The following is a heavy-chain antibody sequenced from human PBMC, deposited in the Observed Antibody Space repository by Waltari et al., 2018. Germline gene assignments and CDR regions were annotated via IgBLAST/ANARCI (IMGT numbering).Heavy chain of an antibody. CDR2: IIPIFGTA. V-gene: IGHV1-69*05. CDR1: GGTFSSYA. J-gene: IGHJ4*02. Sequence: QVQLVQSGAEVKKPGSSVKVSCKASGGTFSSYAISWVRQAPGPGLEWTGGIIPIFGTANYAQKFQGRVTITTDESTSTAYMELSSLRSEDTAVYYCAREKVENYYDSSGYLDYWGQGTLVTVSS. CDR3: AREKVENYYDSSGYLDY. D-gene: IGHD3-22*01.